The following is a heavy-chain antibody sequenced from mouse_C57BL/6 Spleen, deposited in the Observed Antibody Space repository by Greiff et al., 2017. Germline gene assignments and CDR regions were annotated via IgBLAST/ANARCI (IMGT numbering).Heavy chain of an antibody. CDR1: GYAFSSYW. CDR3: ARYGSGYYFDY. J-gene: IGHJ2*01. CDR2: IYPGDGDT. D-gene: IGHD1-1*01. V-gene: IGHV1-80*01. Sequence: VQLQQSGAELVKPGASVKISCKASGYAFSSYWMNWVKQRPGKGLEWIGQIYPGDGDTNYNGKFKGKATLTAAKSSSTAYMQLSSLTSEDSAVYFCARYGSGYYFDYWGQGTTLTVSS.